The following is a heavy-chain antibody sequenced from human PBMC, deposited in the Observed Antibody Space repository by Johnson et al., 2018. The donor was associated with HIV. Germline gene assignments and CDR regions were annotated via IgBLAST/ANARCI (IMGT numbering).Heavy chain of an antibody. Sequence: QVTLVESGGGVVRPGRSLRLSCVASGFSFSAYAIHWVRQAPGQGLEWVAVIWYDGHFTYYGESVKGRFTISRDNSKNTVFLEMNSLTAEDTGLYYCVKDGAHSGSRHDAFDVWGRGTVVTVSS. CDR1: GFSFSAYA. CDR2: IWYDGHFT. CDR3: VKDGAHSGSRHDAFDV. J-gene: IGHJ3*01. V-gene: IGHV3-33*06. D-gene: IGHD1-26*01.